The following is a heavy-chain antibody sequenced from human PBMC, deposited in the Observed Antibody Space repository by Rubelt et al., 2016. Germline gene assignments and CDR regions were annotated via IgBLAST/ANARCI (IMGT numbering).Heavy chain of an antibody. Sequence: YRGIRQPPGKGLEWIGYIYYSGSTNYNPSLKSRVTISVDTSKNQFSLKLSSVTAADTAVYYCARGGRFYGMDVWGQGTTVTVSS. CDR3: ARGGRFYGMDV. V-gene: IGHV4-59*01. J-gene: IGHJ6*02. CDR2: IYYSGST. D-gene: IGHD3-3*01.